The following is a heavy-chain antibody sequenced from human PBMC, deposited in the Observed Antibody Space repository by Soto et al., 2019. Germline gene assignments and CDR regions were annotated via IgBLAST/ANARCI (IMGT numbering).Heavy chain of an antibody. CDR2: INQDGSEK. V-gene: IGHV3-7*01. J-gene: IGHJ4*02. D-gene: IGHD3-10*01. CDR3: AKDLTYYGSAPGSDYNPISEVY. Sequence: ESGGGLVQPGASLRLSCAASGFTLSSYWMTWVRQAPGKGLEWVANINQDGSEKYYVDSVRGRFSISRDNAKNSLSLQMSSLRAEDTAVYYCAKDLTYYGSAPGSDYNPISEVYWGQGTLVTVSS. CDR1: GFTLSSYW.